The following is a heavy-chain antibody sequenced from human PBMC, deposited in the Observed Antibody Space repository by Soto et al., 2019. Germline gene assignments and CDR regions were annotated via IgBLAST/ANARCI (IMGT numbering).Heavy chain of an antibody. CDR1: GYSFTGYW. CDR3: TRHRTYGSGTYYTAPPTGNYYYYGMHV. CDR2: IYPDDSDA. D-gene: IGHD3-10*01. Sequence: GESLKISCKASGYSFTGYWIAWVRQMPGKGLEWMGIIYPDDSDARYSPSFQGQVTISADKSINTAYLQWSSLKASDTAIYYCTRHRTYGSGTYYTAPPTGNYYYYGMHVSGQATTVTVSS. J-gene: IGHJ6*02. V-gene: IGHV5-51*01.